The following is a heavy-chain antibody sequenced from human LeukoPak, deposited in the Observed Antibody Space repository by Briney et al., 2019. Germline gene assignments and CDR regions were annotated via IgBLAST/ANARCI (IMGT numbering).Heavy chain of an antibody. CDR1: GYTFTSYA. Sequence: ASVKVSCKASGYTFTSYAMHWVRQAPGQRPEWMGWINAGNGNTEYSQEFQGRVTMTRDMSTSTVYMELSSLRSEDTAVYYCARDWFGGCSGGSCQRDYYYYYMDVWGKGTTVTVSS. J-gene: IGHJ6*03. V-gene: IGHV1-3*03. CDR3: ARDWFGGCSGGSCQRDYYYYYMDV. D-gene: IGHD2-15*01. CDR2: INAGNGNT.